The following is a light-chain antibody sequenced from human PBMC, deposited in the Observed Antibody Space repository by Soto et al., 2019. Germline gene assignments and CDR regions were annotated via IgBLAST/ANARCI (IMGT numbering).Light chain of an antibody. Sequence: QSVLTQPPSASGTPGQSVIISCTGTSCNIGSNSVNWYQQLQGTAPKLLIFSNNQPPSAVASRFSGSRSGTSASLPITGLQSEDEDDYYCAVWDDGLNGLVFVGGTKLTVL. CDR3: AVWDDGLNGLV. J-gene: IGLJ2*01. CDR1: SCNIGSNS. V-gene: IGLV1-44*01. CDR2: SNN.